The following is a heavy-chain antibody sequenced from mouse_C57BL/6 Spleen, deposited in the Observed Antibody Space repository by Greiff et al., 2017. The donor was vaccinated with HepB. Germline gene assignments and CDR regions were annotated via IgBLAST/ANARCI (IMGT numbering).Heavy chain of an antibody. CDR3: ARGEVITTVVEWYFDV. Sequence: QVQLQQPGAELVMPGASVKLSCKASGYTFTSYWMHWVKQRPGQGLEWIGEIDPSDSYTNYNQKFKDKSTLTVDKSSSTAYMQLSSLTSEDSAVYYCARGEVITTVVEWYFDVWGTGTTVTVSS. V-gene: IGHV1-69*01. CDR2: IDPSDSYT. CDR1: GYTFTSYW. D-gene: IGHD1-1*01. J-gene: IGHJ1*03.